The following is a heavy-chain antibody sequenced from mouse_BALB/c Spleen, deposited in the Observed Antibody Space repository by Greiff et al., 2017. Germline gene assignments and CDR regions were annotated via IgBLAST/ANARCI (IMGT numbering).Heavy chain of an antibody. V-gene: IGHV14-3*02. CDR2: IDPANGNT. D-gene: IGHD2-1*01. CDR3: ARFGNYLYYFDY. CDR1: GFNIKDTY. Sequence: EVKLMESGAELVKPGASVKLSCTASGFNIKDTYMHWVKQRPEQGLEWIGRIDPANGNTKYDPKFQGKATITADTSSNTAYLQLSSLTSEDTAVYYCARFGNYLYYFDYWGQGTTLTVSS. J-gene: IGHJ2*01.